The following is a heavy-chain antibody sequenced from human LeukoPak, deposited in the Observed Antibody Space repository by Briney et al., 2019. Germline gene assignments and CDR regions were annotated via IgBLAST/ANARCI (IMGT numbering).Heavy chain of an antibody. CDR2: IYTSGST. D-gene: IGHD6-13*01. Sequence: SETLSLTCTVSGGSISSYYWGWIRQPAGKGLEWIGRIYTSGSTNYNPSLKSRVTMSVDTSKNQFSLKLSSVTAADTAVYYCARDSYSSSWYVGKGFDPWGQGTLVTVSS. CDR3: ARDSYSSSWYVGKGFDP. V-gene: IGHV4-4*07. CDR1: GGSISSYY. J-gene: IGHJ5*02.